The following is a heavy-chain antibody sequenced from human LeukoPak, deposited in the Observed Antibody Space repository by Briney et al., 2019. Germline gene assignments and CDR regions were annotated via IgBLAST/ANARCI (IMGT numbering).Heavy chain of an antibody. D-gene: IGHD3-9*01. CDR2: ITPFNGNT. CDR3: ASTAGTLRYFDWSYYYYGMDV. J-gene: IGHJ6*01. Sequence: SVKFSCKASGYTFTYRYLHWVRQAPGQALEWMGWITPFNGNTNYAQKFQDRVTITRDRSMSTAYMELSSLRSEDTAMYYCASTAGTLRYFDWSYYYYGMDVWGQGTTVTVSS. V-gene: IGHV1-45*02. CDR1: GYTFTYRY.